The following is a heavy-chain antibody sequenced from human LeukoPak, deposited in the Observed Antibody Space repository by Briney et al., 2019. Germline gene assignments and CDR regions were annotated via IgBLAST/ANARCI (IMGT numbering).Heavy chain of an antibody. CDR3: AKLDMTTVTIGDYYGMDV. V-gene: IGHV1-46*01. J-gene: IGHJ6*02. CDR2: INPSGGST. Sequence: ASVKVSCKASGYTFTSYYMHWVRQAPGQGLEWMGIINPSGGSTSYAQKFQGRVTMTRDMSTSTVYMELSSLRSEDTAVYYCAKLDMTTVTIGDYYGMDVWGQGTTVTVSS. D-gene: IGHD4-17*01. CDR1: GYTFTSYY.